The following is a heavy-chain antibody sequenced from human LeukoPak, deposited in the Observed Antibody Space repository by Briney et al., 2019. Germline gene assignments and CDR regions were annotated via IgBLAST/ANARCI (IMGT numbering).Heavy chain of an antibody. V-gene: IGHV3-30*02. CDR3: ARARDGYKYFDY. CDR2: IRYDGSDK. Sequence: PGGSLRLSCAASGFTFSSYGMHWVRQAPGKGLEWVAFIRYDGSDKYYADSVKGRFTTSRDNAKNTLYLQMNSLRAEDTAVYYCARARDGYKYFDYWGQGTLVTVSS. D-gene: IGHD5-24*01. J-gene: IGHJ4*02. CDR1: GFTFSSYG.